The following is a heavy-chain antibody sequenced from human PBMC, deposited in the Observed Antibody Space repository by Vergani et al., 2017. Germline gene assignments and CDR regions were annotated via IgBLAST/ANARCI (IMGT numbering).Heavy chain of an antibody. V-gene: IGHV4-34*01. CDR2: INDNGYT. CDR3: AVRPRVNMVRGEILTKRTFDY. D-gene: IGHD3-10*01. Sequence: QVHLQQWGTGLLKPSETLSLTCEVQGESFSGHYWSWIRQPPGKGLEWIGEINDNGYTNYNPLFESRVIVSADTSKNQFSLKLMSVTAADTAMYFCAVRPRVNMVRGEILTKRTFDYWGQGTLVTVSS. J-gene: IGHJ4*02. CDR1: GESFSGHY.